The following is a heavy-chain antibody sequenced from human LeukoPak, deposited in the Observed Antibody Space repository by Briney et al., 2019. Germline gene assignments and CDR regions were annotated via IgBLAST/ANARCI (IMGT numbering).Heavy chain of an antibody. V-gene: IGHV3-30*18. J-gene: IGHJ4*02. Sequence: GGSLRLSCAASGFTFSSYGMHWVRQAPGKGLEWVAVISYDGSNKYYADSVKGRFAISRDNSKNTLYLQMSSLRAEDTAVYYCVKDGDYGGKQLGQTADYWGQGTLVTVSS. CDR3: VKDGDYGGKQLGQTADY. CDR1: GFTFSSYG. D-gene: IGHD4-23*01. CDR2: ISYDGSNK.